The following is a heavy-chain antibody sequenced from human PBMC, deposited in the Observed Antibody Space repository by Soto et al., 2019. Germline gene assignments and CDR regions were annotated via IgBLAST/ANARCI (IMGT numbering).Heavy chain of an antibody. CDR2: IHSDGSST. CDR1: GFTFSYYW. J-gene: IGHJ3*02. CDR3: ARGDRGAFYI. V-gene: IGHV3-74*01. Sequence: EVQLVESGGGLVQPGESLRLSCAASGFTFSYYWMHWVRQAPGKGLVWVSRIHSDGSSTTYADSVKGRFTISRDNARNTVYLQMNSLRVEDTSVYYCARGDRGAFYIWGQGTVVTVSS. D-gene: IGHD1-26*01.